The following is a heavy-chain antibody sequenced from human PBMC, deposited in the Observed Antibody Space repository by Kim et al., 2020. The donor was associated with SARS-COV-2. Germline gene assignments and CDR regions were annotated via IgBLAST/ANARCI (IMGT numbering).Heavy chain of an antibody. CDR2: INHSGST. D-gene: IGHD3-10*01. Sequence: ETLSLTCAVYGGSFSGYYWSWIRQPPGKGLEWIGEINHSGSTNYNPSLKSRVTISVDTSKNQFSLKLSSVTAADTAVYYCARGLESVVRGVPQYFDYWGQGTLVTVSS. CDR3: ARGLESVVRGVPQYFDY. J-gene: IGHJ4*02. V-gene: IGHV4-34*01. CDR1: GGSFSGYY.